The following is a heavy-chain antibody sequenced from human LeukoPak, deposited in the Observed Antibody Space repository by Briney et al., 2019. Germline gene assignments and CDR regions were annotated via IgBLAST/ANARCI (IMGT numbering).Heavy chain of an antibody. D-gene: IGHD5-24*01. CDR1: GYPIGLDYY. CDR2: FHRGRI. CDR3: ARVPSSYESGNGYPNLGWLDP. V-gene: IGHV4-38-2*02. Sequence: SETLSLTCKVSGYPIGLDYYWVLIRQAPGGGVQWSGGFHRGRIQYNSALKSRVTISIDSSKNQFSLRMWPVTAADTAFYFCARVPSSYESGNGYPNLGWLDPWGQGALVTVSS. J-gene: IGHJ5*02.